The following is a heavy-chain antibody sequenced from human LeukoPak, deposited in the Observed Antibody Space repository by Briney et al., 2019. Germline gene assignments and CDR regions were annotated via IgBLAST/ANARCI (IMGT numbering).Heavy chain of an antibody. Sequence: GGSLRLSCAASGFTFSSYWMSWVRQAPGKGLEWVANIKQDGSEKYYVDSVKGRFTISRDNAKNSLYLQMNSLRAEDTAVYCCARVKQQLHYYYYMDVWGKGTTVTVSS. D-gene: IGHD6-13*01. CDR1: GFTFSSYW. CDR3: ARVKQQLHYYYYMDV. V-gene: IGHV3-7*01. CDR2: IKQDGSEK. J-gene: IGHJ6*03.